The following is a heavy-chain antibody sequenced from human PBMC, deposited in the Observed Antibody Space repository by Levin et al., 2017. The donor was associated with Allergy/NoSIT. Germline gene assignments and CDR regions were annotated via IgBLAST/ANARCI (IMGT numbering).Heavy chain of an antibody. D-gene: IGHD1-26*01. CDR2: INNSGGAA. Sequence: AGGSLRLSCAASGFTFSSYAMSWVRQAPGKGLEWVSVINNSGGAAYYPDSVRGRFTISRDNSRDTLYLQMDSLRAEDTAVYYCTKHSGSYTGGYFDYWGQGTLVTVSS. V-gene: IGHV3-23*01. CDR1: GFTFSSYA. J-gene: IGHJ4*02. CDR3: TKHSGSYTGGYFDY.